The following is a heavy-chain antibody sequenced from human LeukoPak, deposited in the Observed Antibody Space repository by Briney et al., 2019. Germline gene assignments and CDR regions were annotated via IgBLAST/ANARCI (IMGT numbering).Heavy chain of an antibody. CDR1: GFTVSSNY. J-gene: IGHJ4*02. V-gene: IGHV3-53*01. D-gene: IGHD3-22*01. CDR2: IYSGGST. Sequence: GGSLRLSCAASGFTVSSNYMSWVRQAPGKGLEWVSVIYSGGSTYYADSVKGRFTISRDNSKSTLYLQMNSLRAEDTAVYYCARDGYYDSSGYPIDYWGQGTLVTVSS. CDR3: ARDGYYDSSGYPIDY.